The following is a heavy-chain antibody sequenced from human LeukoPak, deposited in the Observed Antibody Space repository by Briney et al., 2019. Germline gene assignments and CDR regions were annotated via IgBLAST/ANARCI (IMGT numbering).Heavy chain of an antibody. D-gene: IGHD3-22*01. Sequence: ASVKVSCKASGYTFTSYAMHWVRQAPGQRLEWMGWINAGNGNTKYSQKFQGRVTITRDTSASAAYMELSSLRSEDTAVYYCVRAPPYYYDSSGYYLGNDAFDIWGQGTMVTVSS. CDR1: GYTFTSYA. J-gene: IGHJ3*02. CDR3: VRAPPYYYDSSGYYLGNDAFDI. V-gene: IGHV1-3*01. CDR2: INAGNGNT.